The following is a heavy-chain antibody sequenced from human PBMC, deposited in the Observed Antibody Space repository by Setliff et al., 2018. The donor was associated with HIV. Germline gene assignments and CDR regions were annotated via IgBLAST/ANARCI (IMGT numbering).Heavy chain of an antibody. Sequence: GGSLRLSCVASGFTFSPYWMHWVRQAPGKGLEWVAVLSYDGSTTYYADSVKGRFTISGDNSKNTLYLQMNSLRAEDTAVYYCARENYDILTGYYDYWGQGALVTVSS. CDR3: ARENYDILTGYYDY. D-gene: IGHD3-9*01. CDR1: GFTFSPYW. J-gene: IGHJ4*02. V-gene: IGHV3-30*03. CDR2: LSYDGSTT.